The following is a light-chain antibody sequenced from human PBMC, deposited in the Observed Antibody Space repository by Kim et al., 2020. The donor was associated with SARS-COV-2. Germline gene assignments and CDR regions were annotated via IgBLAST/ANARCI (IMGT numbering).Light chain of an antibody. V-gene: IGKV3-20*01. CDR1: RSVSSIF. J-gene: IGKJ1*01. Sequence: SPGERATLSCRASRSVSSIFLAWYQHKPGQAPGLLIYGASIRATGIPDRFSGSGSGTDFTLTISRLEPEDAAVYYCQQYGSSPPWTFGQGTKLEI. CDR3: QQYGSSPPWT. CDR2: GAS.